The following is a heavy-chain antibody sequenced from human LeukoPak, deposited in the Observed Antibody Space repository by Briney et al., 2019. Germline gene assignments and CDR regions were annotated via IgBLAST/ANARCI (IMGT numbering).Heavy chain of an antibody. CDR2: ISASGDTI. V-gene: IGHV3-11*04. CDR1: GFTFRNYY. CDR3: ARDPSWEILSYFDY. D-gene: IGHD1-26*01. J-gene: IGHJ4*02. Sequence: GGSLRLSCAASGFTFRNYYMTWIRQAPGKGLEWVSYISASGDTIYYGDSVRGRFTISRDNVKNSLYLDMNTLKAEDTAVYYCARDPSWEILSYFDYWGQGTLVTVSS.